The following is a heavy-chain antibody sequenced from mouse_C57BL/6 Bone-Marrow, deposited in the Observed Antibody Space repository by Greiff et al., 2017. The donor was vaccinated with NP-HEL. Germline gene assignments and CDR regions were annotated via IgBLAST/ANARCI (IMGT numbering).Heavy chain of an antibody. CDR3: ARSYYYGSSPYYYAMDY. CDR1: GFTFSSYA. CDR2: ISDGGSYT. Sequence: EVKLMESGGGLVKPGGSLKLSCAASGFTFSSYAMSWVRQTPEKRLEWVATISDGGSYTYYPDNVKGRFTISRDNAKNNLYLQMSHLKSEDTAMYYCARSYYYGSSPYYYAMDYWGQGTSVTVSS. J-gene: IGHJ4*01. D-gene: IGHD1-1*01. V-gene: IGHV5-4*03.